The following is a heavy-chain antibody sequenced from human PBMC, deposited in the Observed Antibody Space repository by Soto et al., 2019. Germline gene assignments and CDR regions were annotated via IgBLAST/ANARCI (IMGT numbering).Heavy chain of an antibody. CDR1: GYTLTELS. Sequence: QVQLVQSGAEVKKPGASVKVSCKVSGYTLTELSMHWVRQAPGKGLEWMGGFDPEDGETIYAQKFQGRVTMTEDTSTDTAYMELSSLRSEDTAVYYCATAGRGIVVVPAATRISAYYGMDVWGQGTTVTVSS. D-gene: IGHD2-2*01. J-gene: IGHJ6*02. V-gene: IGHV1-24*01. CDR3: ATAGRGIVVVPAATRISAYYGMDV. CDR2: FDPEDGET.